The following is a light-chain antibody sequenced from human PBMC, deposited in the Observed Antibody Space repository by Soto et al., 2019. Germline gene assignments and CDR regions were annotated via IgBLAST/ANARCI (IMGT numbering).Light chain of an antibody. J-gene: IGKJ5*01. CDR2: AAS. Sequence: DIQMTQSPSSLSASVGDRVTITCRASESIARHLNWYQQKPGKAPKLLIYAASSLQNRVPSRFRGGGSGTDVTLTISNLQPEDFATYYCQQTYSTLSITFGQGTRLEIK. CDR1: ESIARH. CDR3: QQTYSTLSIT. V-gene: IGKV1-39*01.